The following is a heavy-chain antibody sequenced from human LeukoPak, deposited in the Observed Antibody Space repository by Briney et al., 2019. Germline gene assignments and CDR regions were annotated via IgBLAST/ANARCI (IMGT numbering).Heavy chain of an antibody. CDR3: AREAYSSAWYLDY. V-gene: IGHV4-59*01. Sequence: SETLSLTCTVSGGSIRSYYWSWIRQPPAKGLAWIGYIYHSGSTVYNPSLQSRVTISVDTSKKQFSLKVRSVTAADTAVYYCAREAYSSAWYLDYWGQGTLVTVSS. D-gene: IGHD6-19*01. CDR1: GGSIRSYY. CDR2: IYHSGST. J-gene: IGHJ4*02.